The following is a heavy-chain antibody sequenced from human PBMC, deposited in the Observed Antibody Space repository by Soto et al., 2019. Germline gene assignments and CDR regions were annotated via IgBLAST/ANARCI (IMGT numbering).Heavy chain of an antibody. CDR3: AKDSDNWKGYYYYFGMDV. Sequence: QVQLVESGGGVVQPGRSLRLSCAASGFTFSSYGMHWVRQAPGKGLEWVAVISYDGSNKYYADSVKGRFTISRDNSKNTLYLQTNSLRAEDTAVYYCAKDSDNWKGYYYYFGMDVWGQGTTVTVSS. CDR1: GFTFSSYG. V-gene: IGHV3-30*18. D-gene: IGHD1-20*01. CDR2: ISYDGSNK. J-gene: IGHJ6*02.